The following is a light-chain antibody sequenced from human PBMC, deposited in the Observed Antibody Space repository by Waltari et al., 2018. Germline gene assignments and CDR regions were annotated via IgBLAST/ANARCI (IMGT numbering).Light chain of an antibody. CDR2: GTS. Sequence: EIVLTQSPGTLSLSPGERATLSCRASQSVTSISLTWYQQKFGQAPRLLIYGTSSRATGIPDWFSGSGSGTDFTLTISRLEPEDFAVYYCQQYDGEVVTFGGGTKVEI. J-gene: IGKJ4*01. V-gene: IGKV3-20*01. CDR3: QQYDGEVVT. CDR1: QSVTSIS.